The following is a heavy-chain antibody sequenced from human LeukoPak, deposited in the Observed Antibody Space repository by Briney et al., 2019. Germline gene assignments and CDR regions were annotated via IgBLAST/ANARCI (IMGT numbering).Heavy chain of an antibody. V-gene: IGHV3-30*04. Sequence: PGGSLRLSCAASGFTFSSYAMHWVRQAPGKGLEWVAVISYDGSNKYYADSVKGRFTISRENAKNSLYLEMNSLRAEDTAVYYCARDFYDNDDYGYYFDSWGQGTLVTVSS. J-gene: IGHJ4*02. D-gene: IGHD4-17*01. CDR2: ISYDGSNK. CDR3: ARDFYDNDDYGYYFDS. CDR1: GFTFSSYA.